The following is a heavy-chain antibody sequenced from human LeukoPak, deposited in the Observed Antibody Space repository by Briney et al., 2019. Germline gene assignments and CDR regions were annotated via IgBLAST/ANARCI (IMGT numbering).Heavy chain of an antibody. CDR1: GITLRNYW. CDR3: VRDQGAFDM. V-gene: IGHV3-7*05. CDR2: IKQDGSEK. J-gene: IGHJ3*02. Sequence: GGSLRLSCAGSGITLRNYWMSWVRQAPGKGLEWVGNIKQDGSEKYFVDSLRGRFTISRDNAKNSLFLQMNSLRADDTAVYYCVRDQGAFDMWGQGTMVTVSS.